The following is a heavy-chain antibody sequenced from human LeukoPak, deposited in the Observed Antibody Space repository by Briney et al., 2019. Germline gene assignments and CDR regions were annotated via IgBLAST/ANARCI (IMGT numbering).Heavy chain of an antibody. Sequence: GESLKISCKGSGYSFTIYYIAWVRQMPGKGLEWMGIIYPGDSDTRYSPSFQGQVTISADKSISTAYLQWSSLKASDTAMYYCARQTAVAGRLDAFDIWGQGTMVTVSS. CDR2: IYPGDSDT. CDR1: GYSFTIYY. V-gene: IGHV5-51*01. D-gene: IGHD6-19*01. J-gene: IGHJ3*02. CDR3: ARQTAVAGRLDAFDI.